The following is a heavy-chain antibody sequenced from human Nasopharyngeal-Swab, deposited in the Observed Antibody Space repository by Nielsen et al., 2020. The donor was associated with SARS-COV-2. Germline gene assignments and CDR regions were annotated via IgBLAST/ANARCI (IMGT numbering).Heavy chain of an antibody. D-gene: IGHD3-22*01. Sequence: SETLSLTCTVSGGSISSYYWSWIRQPPGKGLEWIGYIYYSGSNNYNPSLKSRVTISVDTSKNQFSLKLSSVTAADTAVYYCARDGDYYDSSGFKIYWGAFDIWGQGTMVTVSS. V-gene: IGHV4-59*01. CDR3: ARDGDYYDSSGFKIYWGAFDI. CDR1: GGSISSYY. J-gene: IGHJ3*02. CDR2: IYYSGSN.